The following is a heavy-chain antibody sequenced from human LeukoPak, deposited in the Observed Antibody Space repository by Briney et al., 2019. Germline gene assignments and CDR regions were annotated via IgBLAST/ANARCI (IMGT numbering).Heavy chain of an antibody. V-gene: IGHV3-30-3*01. Sequence: GGSLRLSCAASGFTFSSYAMHWVRQAPGKGLEWVAVISYDGSNKYYADSVKGRFTISRDNSKNTLYLQMNSLRAEDTAVYYCARERSGYYGMDVWGQGTTVTVSS. CDR3: ARERSGYYGMDV. CDR1: GFTFSSYA. D-gene: IGHD1-14*01. J-gene: IGHJ6*02. CDR2: ISYDGSNK.